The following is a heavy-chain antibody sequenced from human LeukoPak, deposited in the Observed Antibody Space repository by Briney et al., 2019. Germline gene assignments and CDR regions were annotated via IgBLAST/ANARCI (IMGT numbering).Heavy chain of an antibody. Sequence: GGSLRLSCAASGFTFSSYGMHWVRQASGKGLEWVGRIRSKANSYATAYAASVKGRFTISRDDSKNTAYLQMNSLKTEDTAVYYCTSNSYGEDYWGQGTLVTVSS. V-gene: IGHV3-73*01. CDR2: IRSKANSYAT. D-gene: IGHD5-18*01. J-gene: IGHJ4*02. CDR1: GFTFSSYG. CDR3: TSNSYGEDY.